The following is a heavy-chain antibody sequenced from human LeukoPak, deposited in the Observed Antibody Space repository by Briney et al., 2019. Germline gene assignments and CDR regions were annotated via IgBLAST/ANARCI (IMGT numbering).Heavy chain of an antibody. D-gene: IGHD3-16*02. Sequence: SVHVSCMASRCSFTSYGISWLRQAPGQGLEWMGWISAYNGKTNYVQKLQGRVTITTDTSTSTAYMELRSLRSDDSAVYYCARDRTRAYDYVCGSYRLPPFDYWGQGTLVTVSS. CDR1: RCSFTSYG. CDR3: ARDRTRAYDYVCGSYRLPPFDY. J-gene: IGHJ4*02. CDR2: ISAYNGKT. V-gene: IGHV1-18*01.